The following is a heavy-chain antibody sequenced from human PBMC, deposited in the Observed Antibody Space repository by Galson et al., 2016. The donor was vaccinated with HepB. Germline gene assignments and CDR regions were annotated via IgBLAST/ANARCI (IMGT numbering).Heavy chain of an antibody. CDR2: IYHSGST. V-gene: IGHV4-4*02. Sequence: SETLSLTCAVSGVSISGTNWWSWVRQPPGKGLEWIGEIYHSGSTNYNPTLQSRVTIPVDTSKNQFSLNLNSVTAADTALYYCVRNGYYCLDAWGQGTTVTVSS. J-gene: IGHJ6*02. CDR1: GVSISGTNW. CDR3: VRNGYYCLDA.